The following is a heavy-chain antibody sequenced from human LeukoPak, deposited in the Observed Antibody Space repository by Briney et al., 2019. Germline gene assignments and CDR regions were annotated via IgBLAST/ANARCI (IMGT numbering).Heavy chain of an antibody. CDR1: GYTFNTYL. Sequence: GESLKISCKGSGYTFNTYLIVWVRQMPGKGLECMGTIYPGDSHARYSPSFQGQVTISADKSITTAYLQWSSLKASDTAVYFCARRAYCGGDCTRAYYSYFAMDVWAKGPRSPSP. J-gene: IGHJ6*02. CDR2: IYPGDSHA. CDR3: ARRAYCGGDCTRAYYSYFAMDV. V-gene: IGHV5-51*01. D-gene: IGHD2-21*02.